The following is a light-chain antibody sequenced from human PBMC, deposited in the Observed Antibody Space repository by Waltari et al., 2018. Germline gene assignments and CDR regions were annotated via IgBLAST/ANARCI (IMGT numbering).Light chain of an antibody. CDR3: YSYGGSYTWV. J-gene: IGLJ3*02. V-gene: IGLV2-23*01. CDR1: NSDVGAYNL. CDR2: EAR. Sequence: QSALTQPASVSGSPGQAINISCTGTNSDVGAYNLFQWYQQYPGRAPRLMIYEARNRPSGVSNRFSASKSGNTASLTISGLQADDEADYYCYSYGGSYTWVFGGGTKVTVL.